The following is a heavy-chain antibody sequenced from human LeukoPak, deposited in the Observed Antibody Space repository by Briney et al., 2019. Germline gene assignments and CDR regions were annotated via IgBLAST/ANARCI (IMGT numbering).Heavy chain of an antibody. Sequence: GGSLRLSCAASGFTSSAYDMHWVRQITGGGLGWVSTSGTVGDTFYSDSVKGRFTISRENAKNSVHLQMNSLRVEDSAIYFCVRAAMPYIINGRRFDYWGQGTLVTVSS. J-gene: IGHJ4*02. CDR1: GFTSSAYD. CDR2: SGTVGDT. CDR3: VRAAMPYIINGRRFDY. D-gene: IGHD2-2*01. V-gene: IGHV3-13*04.